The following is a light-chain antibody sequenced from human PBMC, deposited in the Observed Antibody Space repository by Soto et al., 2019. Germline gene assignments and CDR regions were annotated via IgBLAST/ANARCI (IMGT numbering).Light chain of an antibody. CDR1: QRITTY. V-gene: IGKV1-39*01. CDR2: AAS. J-gene: IGKJ1*01. Sequence: IQMTQSPSSLSASVGDRVTITCRASQRITTYLNWYQQKPGKAPKLLIYAASNLQSGVPSRFSGYGSGTDFTLTISSLQPEDFATYYCQQSYTNPKTFGQGTKV. CDR3: QQSYTNPKT.